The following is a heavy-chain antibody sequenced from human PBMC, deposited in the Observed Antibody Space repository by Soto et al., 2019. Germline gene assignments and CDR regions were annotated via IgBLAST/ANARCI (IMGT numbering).Heavy chain of an antibody. CDR1: GYTFTSYD. CDR3: ARGPDDYGDYFHFDY. Sequence: QVQLVQSGAEVKKPGASVKVSCKASGYTFTSYDINWVRQATGQGLEWMGWMNPNSGNTGYAQKFQVRVTMTRNTSISTAYMELSSLRSEDTAVDYCARGPDDYGDYFHFDYWGQGTLVTVSS. V-gene: IGHV1-8*01. D-gene: IGHD4-17*01. J-gene: IGHJ4*02. CDR2: MNPNSGNT.